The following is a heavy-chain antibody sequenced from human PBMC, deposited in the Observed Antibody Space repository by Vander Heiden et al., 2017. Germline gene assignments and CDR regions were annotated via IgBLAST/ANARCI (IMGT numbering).Heavy chain of an antibody. Sequence: EVQLVESGGGLVQPGGSLRLSCAASGFTFSSYGMSWVRQAPGKGLEWVANIKQDGSEKYYVDSGKGRFTISRDNAKNSLYLQMNSLRVEDTAVYYCARYLYSDVLDWYGMDVWGQGATVTVS. V-gene: IGHV3-7*01. J-gene: IGHJ6*02. D-gene: IGHD2-8*02. CDR2: IKQDGSEK. CDR3: ARYLYSDVLDWYGMDV. CDR1: GFTFSSYG.